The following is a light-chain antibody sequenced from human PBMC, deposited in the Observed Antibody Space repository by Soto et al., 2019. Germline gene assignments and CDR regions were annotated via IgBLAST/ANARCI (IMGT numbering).Light chain of an antibody. CDR2: GNN. CDR3: QSYDSSLSGSL. Sequence: QSVLTQPPSVSGAPGQRVTISCTGSSSNFGAGYDVHWYQQLPGTAPKLLIYGNNNRPSGGPDRFSGSKSRTSASLAITGLQAEDGADYYCQSYDSSLSGSLFGGGTKLTVL. J-gene: IGLJ2*01. V-gene: IGLV1-40*01. CDR1: SSNFGAGYD.